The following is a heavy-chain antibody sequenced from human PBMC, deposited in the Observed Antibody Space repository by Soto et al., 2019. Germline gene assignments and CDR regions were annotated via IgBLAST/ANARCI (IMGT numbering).Heavy chain of an antibody. CDR1: GGTFSSYA. V-gene: IGHV1-69*05. Sequence: SVKVSCKASGGTFSSYAISWVRQAPGQGLERMRGIIPIFGTANYAQKFKGRVTMTRDTSTSTVYMELSSLRSEDTAVYYCARDLYDIVVVPAAMVAFGAFDIWGQGTMVTVSS. CDR2: IIPIFGTA. D-gene: IGHD2-2*01. CDR3: ARDLYDIVVVPAAMVAFGAFDI. J-gene: IGHJ3*02.